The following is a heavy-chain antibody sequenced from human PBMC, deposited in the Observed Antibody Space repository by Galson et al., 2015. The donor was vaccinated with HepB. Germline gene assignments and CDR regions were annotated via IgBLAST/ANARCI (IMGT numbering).Heavy chain of an antibody. CDR2: IYYSGST. CDR3: ARVSGEHSSSWYMSYYFDY. Sequence: ETLSLTCTVSGGSISSYYWSWIRQPPGKGLEWIGYIYYSGSTNYNPSLKSRVTISVDTSKNQFSLKLSSVTAADTAVYYCARVSGEHSSSWYMSYYFDYWGQGTLVTVSS. V-gene: IGHV4-59*01. CDR1: GGSISSYY. D-gene: IGHD6-13*01. J-gene: IGHJ4*02.